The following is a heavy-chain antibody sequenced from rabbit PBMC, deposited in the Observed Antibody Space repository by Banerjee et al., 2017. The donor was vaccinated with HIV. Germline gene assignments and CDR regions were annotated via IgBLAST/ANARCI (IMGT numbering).Heavy chain of an antibody. J-gene: IGHJ4*01. V-gene: IGHV1S40*01. Sequence: QSLEESGGGLVQPEGSLTLTCKASGFSFSSSDYICWVRQAPGKGLEWISCIAGSSSGFTYSATWATGRFTISKTSSTTVTLQMTSLTVADTATYFCARDMGVAAGYYFNLWGPGTLVTVS. CDR2: IAGSSSGFT. CDR3: ARDMGVAAGYYFNL. CDR1: GFSFSSSDY. D-gene: IGHD4-1*01.